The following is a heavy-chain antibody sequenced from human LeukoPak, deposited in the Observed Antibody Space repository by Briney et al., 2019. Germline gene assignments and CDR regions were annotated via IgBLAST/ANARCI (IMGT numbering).Heavy chain of an antibody. V-gene: IGHV3-30*02. CDR2: IRYDGSNK. CDR1: GFTFSSYG. CDR3: AKDPSIAAAGDY. Sequence: GGSLGLSCAASGFTFSSYGMHWVRQAPGKGLEWVAFIRYDGSNKYYADSVKGRFTISRDNSKNTLYLQMNSLRAEDTAVYYCAKDPSIAAAGDYWGQGTLVTVSS. D-gene: IGHD6-13*01. J-gene: IGHJ4*02.